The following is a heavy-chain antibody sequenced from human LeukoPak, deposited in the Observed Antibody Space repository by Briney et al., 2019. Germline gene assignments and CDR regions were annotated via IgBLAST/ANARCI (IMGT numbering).Heavy chain of an antibody. CDR3: ARGYCSSTSCRYYYYGMDV. J-gene: IGHJ6*04. V-gene: IGHV1-18*04. CDR2: ISAYNGNT. D-gene: IGHD2-2*01. CDR1: GYTFTSYG. Sequence: GASVKVSCKASGYTFTSYGISWVRQAPGQGLEWMGWISAYNGNTNYAQKLQGRVTMTTDTSTSTAYMELRSLRSDDTAVYYCARGYCSSTSCRYYYYGMDVWGKGTTVTVSS.